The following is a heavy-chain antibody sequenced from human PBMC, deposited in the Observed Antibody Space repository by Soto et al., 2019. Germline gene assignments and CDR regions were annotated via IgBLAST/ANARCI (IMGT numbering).Heavy chain of an antibody. D-gene: IGHD2-15*01. J-gene: IGHJ6*02. Sequence: SETLSLTCTVSGGSVSSGSYYWSWIRQPPGKGLEWIGYIYYSGSTNYNPSLKSRVTISVDTSKNKFSLKLSSVTAADTAVYYCARDRVVVAAPYYYGMDVWGQGTTVTVSS. CDR2: IYYSGST. V-gene: IGHV4-61*01. CDR1: GGSVSSGSYY. CDR3: ARDRVVVAAPYYYGMDV.